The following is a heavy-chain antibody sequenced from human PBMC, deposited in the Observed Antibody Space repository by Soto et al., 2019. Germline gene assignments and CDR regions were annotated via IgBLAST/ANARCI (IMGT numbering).Heavy chain of an antibody. CDR3: AKDGRGYSSSWYYYYYYMDV. Sequence: GGSLRLSCVASGFTFSSYGMHWVRQAPGKGLEWVAVISYDGSNKYYADSVKGRFTISRDNSKNTRHLQMNSLRAEDTAGDYCAKDGRGYSSSWYYYYYYMDVWGKGTTVTVSS. CDR1: GFTFSSYG. CDR2: ISYDGSNK. J-gene: IGHJ6*03. D-gene: IGHD6-13*01. V-gene: IGHV3-30*18.